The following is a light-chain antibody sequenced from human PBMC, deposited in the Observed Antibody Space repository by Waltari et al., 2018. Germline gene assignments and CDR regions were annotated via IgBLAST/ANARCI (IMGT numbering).Light chain of an antibody. CDR2: GAS. V-gene: IGKV3-15*01. Sequence: EIVMTQSPATLSVSPGGRATLSCRASQSVNRNLAWYQQTPGKAPRLLIYGASARATGIPAGCSGSGSGTEFTLTISSLQSEDFAVYYCQQYNNWPRTFGQGTKVEIK. J-gene: IGKJ1*01. CDR1: QSVNRN. CDR3: QQYNNWPRT.